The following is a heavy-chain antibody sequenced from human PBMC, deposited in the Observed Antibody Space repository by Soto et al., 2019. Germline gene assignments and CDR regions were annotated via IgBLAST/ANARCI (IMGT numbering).Heavy chain of an antibody. CDR3: ASGGLWFREVDD. CDR1: GASISRGGYY. D-gene: IGHD3-10*01. V-gene: IGHV4-31*03. Sequence: QVQLQEAGPGLVKSSQTLSLTCTVSGASISRGGYYWTWIRQHPTRGLEWSGHISNSGNTYYNPSLKSRLSMSVDTSKNQFFLKLTSVTAADTAVYYGASGGLWFREVDDWGQGALVTVSS. J-gene: IGHJ4*02. CDR2: ISNSGNT.